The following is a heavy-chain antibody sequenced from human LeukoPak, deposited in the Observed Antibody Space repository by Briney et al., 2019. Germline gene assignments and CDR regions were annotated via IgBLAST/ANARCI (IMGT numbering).Heavy chain of an antibody. CDR2: ISTSGGST. D-gene: IGHD4-23*01. CDR3: AKDWTTVVTPKGYYFDS. CDR1: GFSFNNYA. J-gene: IGHJ4*02. V-gene: IGHV3-23*01. Sequence: GGSLRLSCAASGFSFNNYAMSWVRQAPGKGLEWVSAISTSGGSTYYADSVKGRFTVSRDNSKNTLSLQIDSLRVEDTALYYCAKDWTTVVTPKGYYFDSWGQGTLVTVSS.